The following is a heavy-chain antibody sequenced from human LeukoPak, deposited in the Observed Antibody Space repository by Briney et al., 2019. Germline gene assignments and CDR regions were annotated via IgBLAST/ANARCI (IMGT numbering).Heavy chain of an antibody. CDR1: GFTFSNAW. J-gene: IGHJ4*02. CDR2: IKSKTDGGTT. V-gene: IGHV3-15*01. D-gene: IGHD5-12*01. Sequence: GGSLRLSCAASGFTFSNAWMSWVRQAPGKGLEWVGRIKSKTDGGTTDYAAPVKGRFTISRDDSKNTLYLQMNGLRAEDTAIYYCALRVSSGYDWFHFDYWGQGALVTVSS. CDR3: ALRVSSGYDWFHFDY.